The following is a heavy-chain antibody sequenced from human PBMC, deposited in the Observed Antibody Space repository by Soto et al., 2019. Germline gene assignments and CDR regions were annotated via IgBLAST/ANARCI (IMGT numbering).Heavy chain of an antibody. Sequence: PGESLKISCKGSGYSFTTYWIGWVRQMPGKGLEWMGIIYPDDSVTRYSPSFQGQVTISADKSISTAYLQWSSLKASDTAIYYCAVSIAIPYNWFDPWGQGTLVTVSS. D-gene: IGHD2-21*01. CDR2: IYPDDSVT. CDR3: AVSIAIPYNWFDP. J-gene: IGHJ5*02. V-gene: IGHV5-51*01. CDR1: GYSFTTYW.